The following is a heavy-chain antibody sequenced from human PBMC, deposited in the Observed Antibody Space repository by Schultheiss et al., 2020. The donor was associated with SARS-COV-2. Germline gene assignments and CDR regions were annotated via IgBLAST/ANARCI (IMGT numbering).Heavy chain of an antibody. V-gene: IGHV3-11*06. J-gene: IGHJ4*02. Sequence: GESLKISCAASGFTFSDYYMSWIRQAPGKGLEWVSSISSSSSYIYYADSVKGRFTISRDNAKNSLYLQMNSLRAEDTAVYYCARDLRVGAHDYWGQGTLVTVSS. CDR3: ARDLRVGAHDY. CDR2: ISSSSSYI. D-gene: IGHD1-26*01. CDR1: GFTFSDYY.